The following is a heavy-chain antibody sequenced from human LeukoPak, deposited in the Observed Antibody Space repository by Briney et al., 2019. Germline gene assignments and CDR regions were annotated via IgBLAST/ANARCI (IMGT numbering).Heavy chain of an antibody. CDR2: IYTSGST. Sequence: SETLSLTCTVSGGSISSYYWSWIRQPAGKGLEWIGRIYTSGSTNYNPSPKSRVTMSVDASKNQFSLKLSSVTAADTAVYYCARVGGRVGAIDYYYYYGMDVWGQGTTVTVSS. CDR1: GGSISSYY. J-gene: IGHJ6*02. D-gene: IGHD1-26*01. V-gene: IGHV4-4*07. CDR3: ARVGGRVGAIDYYYYYGMDV.